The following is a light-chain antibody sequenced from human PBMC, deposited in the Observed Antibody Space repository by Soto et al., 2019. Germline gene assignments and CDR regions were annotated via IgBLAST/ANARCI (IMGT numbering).Light chain of an antibody. CDR2: DAS. CDR1: DDIINS. Sequence: DIQMTQSPSSLSASVGDRVTITCQASDDIINSLNWYQQKPGEAPKLLIHDASILQTGVPSRFSGSGSGTDFTFTITSLQPEDIATYYCQQYDILPITFGGGTKVDIK. CDR3: QQYDILPIT. J-gene: IGKJ4*01. V-gene: IGKV1-33*01.